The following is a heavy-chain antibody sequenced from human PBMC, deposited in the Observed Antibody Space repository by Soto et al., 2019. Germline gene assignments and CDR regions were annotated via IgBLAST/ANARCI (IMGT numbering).Heavy chain of an antibody. Sequence: QVQLVQSGAEVKKPGASVKVSCKASGYTFTGYYMHWVRQAPGQGLEWMGWINPNSGGTNYAQKFQGWVTMTRDTXISTAYVELSRLRSDDTAVYYGATQRSAWELSFDYWGQGTLVTVSS. D-gene: IGHD1-26*01. CDR3: ATQRSAWELSFDY. CDR2: INPNSGGT. CDR1: GYTFTGYY. V-gene: IGHV1-2*04. J-gene: IGHJ4*02.